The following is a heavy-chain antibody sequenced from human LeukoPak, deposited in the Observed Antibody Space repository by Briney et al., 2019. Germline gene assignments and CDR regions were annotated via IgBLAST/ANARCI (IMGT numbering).Heavy chain of an antibody. V-gene: IGHV1-69*02. CDR2: IISILGIA. Sequence: SVKVSCKASGGTFSSYTISWVRQAPGQGLEWMGRIISILGIANYAQKFQGRGTIRADKSTSTAYMELSSLRSEDTAVYYCARANLYNDYGYYTMDHYFDYWGQGTLVTVSS. CDR3: ARANLYNDYGYYTMDHYFDY. D-gene: IGHD4-17*01. CDR1: GGTFSSYT. J-gene: IGHJ4*02.